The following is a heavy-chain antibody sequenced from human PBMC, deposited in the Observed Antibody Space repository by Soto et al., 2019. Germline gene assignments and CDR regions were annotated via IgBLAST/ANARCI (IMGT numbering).Heavy chain of an antibody. CDR2: VYNSGST. V-gene: IGHV4-59*01. Sequence: QVQLQESGPGLVKPSETLSLTCTVFGGSISSYYWSWVRRPPGKGLEGIGYVYNSGSTTYSPSFKSLVTISVDTSKNQFSLKLTSVTAADTAVYYCAREGGGSYGAFDIWGQGTMVTVSS. CDR1: GGSISSYY. D-gene: IGHD1-26*01. J-gene: IGHJ3*02. CDR3: AREGGGSYGAFDI.